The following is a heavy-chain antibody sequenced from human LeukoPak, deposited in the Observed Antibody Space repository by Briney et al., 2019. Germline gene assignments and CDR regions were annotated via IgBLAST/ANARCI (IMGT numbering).Heavy chain of an antibody. Sequence: PSETLSLTCTVSGGSITSYYWSWIRQPPGKGLEWIGYIYYSGSTNYNPSLKSRVTISVDTSKNQFSLKLSSVTAADTAVYYCARLRGQLDLWGQGTLVTVSS. CDR1: GGSITSYY. J-gene: IGHJ5*02. CDR2: IYYSGST. D-gene: IGHD3-16*01. V-gene: IGHV4-59*08. CDR3: ARLRGQLDL.